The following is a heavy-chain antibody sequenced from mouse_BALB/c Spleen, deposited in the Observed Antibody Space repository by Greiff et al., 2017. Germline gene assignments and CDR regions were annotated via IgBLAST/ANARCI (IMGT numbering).Heavy chain of an antibody. J-gene: IGHJ3*01. CDR1: GFDFSRYW. Sequence: EVKLLESGGGLVQPGGSLKLSCAASGFDFSRYWMSWVRQAPGKGLEWIGEINPDSSTINYTPSLKDKFIISRDNAKNTLYLQMSKVRSEDTALYYCARPGGGIYYYGSSYGFAYWGQGTLVTVSA. CDR3: ARPGGGIYYYGSSYGFAY. V-gene: IGHV4-1*02. CDR2: INPDSSTI. D-gene: IGHD1-1*01.